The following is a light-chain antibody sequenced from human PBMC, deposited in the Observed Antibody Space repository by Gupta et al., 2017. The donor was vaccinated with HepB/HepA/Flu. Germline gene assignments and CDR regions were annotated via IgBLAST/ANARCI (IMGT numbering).Light chain of an antibody. J-gene: IGLJ1*01. CDR2: QDK. Sequence: SYDLTQPPSVSVSPGQTASITCSGDKLRNKYVYWYRQKPGQSPVLIIYQDKERPSGIPERFYGANSANRANMDISATEAVDYYYESCKAGHNTISVFGTGTTVTVL. V-gene: IGLV3-1*01. CDR3: KAGHNTISV. CDR1: KLRNKY.